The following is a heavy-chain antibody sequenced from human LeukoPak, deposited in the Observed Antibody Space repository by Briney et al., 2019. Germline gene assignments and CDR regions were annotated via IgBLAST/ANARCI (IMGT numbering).Heavy chain of an antibody. J-gene: IGHJ6*02. CDR3: AKNRGGPYYYYRMDV. CDR2: ISGSGGST. Sequence: GGSLRLSCAASGFTFSSYAMSWVRQAPGKGLEWVSAISGSGGSTYYADSVKGRFTISRDNSKNTLYLQMNSLRAEDTAVYYCAKNRGGPYYYYRMDVWGQGTTVTVSS. V-gene: IGHV3-23*01. CDR1: GFTFSSYA. D-gene: IGHD3-10*01.